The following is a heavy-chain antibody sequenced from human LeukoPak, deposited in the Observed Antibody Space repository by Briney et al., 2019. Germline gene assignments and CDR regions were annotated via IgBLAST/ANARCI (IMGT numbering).Heavy chain of an antibody. J-gene: IGHJ5*02. Sequence: ASVKVSCKASGYTFTDYYMHWVRQAPGQGLEWMGWINPNSGGTNYAQVFQGRVTMTRDTSISTAYMELSRLRSDDTAVYYCAREHNSYSSTWEGWFDPWGQGTLVSISS. V-gene: IGHV1-2*02. CDR1: GYTFTDYY. CDR3: AREHNSYSSTWEGWFDP. CDR2: INPNSGGT. D-gene: IGHD6-13*01.